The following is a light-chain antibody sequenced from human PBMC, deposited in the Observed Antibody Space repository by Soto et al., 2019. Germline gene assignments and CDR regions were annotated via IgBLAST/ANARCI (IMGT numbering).Light chain of an antibody. V-gene: IGLV2-14*01. CDR2: DVS. CDR3: SSYTSSSTLGV. Sequence: QSVLTQPASVSGSPGQSINISCTGTSSDDGGYNYVSWYQQHPGKAPKLMIYDVSNRPSGVSNRFSGSKSGNTASLTISGLQAEDEADYYCSSYTSSSTLGVFGGGTKLTVL. CDR1: SSDDGGYNY. J-gene: IGLJ3*02.